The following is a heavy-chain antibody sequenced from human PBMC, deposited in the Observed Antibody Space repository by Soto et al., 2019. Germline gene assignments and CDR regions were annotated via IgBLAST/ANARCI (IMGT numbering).Heavy chain of an antibody. Sequence: PSQTLSLTCAISGDSVSSNSAAWNWIRQSPSRGLEWLGRTYYRSKWYNDYAVSVKSRITINPDTSKNQFSLQLNSVTPEDTAVYYCARTHYDFWSGYYPYYYYYYGMDVWVQGTTVTVSS. CDR1: GDSVSSNSAA. J-gene: IGHJ6*02. D-gene: IGHD3-3*01. V-gene: IGHV6-1*01. CDR2: TYYRSKWYN. CDR3: ARTHYDFWSGYYPYYYYYYGMDV.